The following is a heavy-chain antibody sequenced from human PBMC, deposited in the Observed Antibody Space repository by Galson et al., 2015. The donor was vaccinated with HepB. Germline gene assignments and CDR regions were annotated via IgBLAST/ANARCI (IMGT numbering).Heavy chain of an antibody. J-gene: IGHJ4*02. V-gene: IGHV1-18*04. D-gene: IGHD4/OR15-4a*01. CDR2: ISANSGNT. CDR1: GYTFTSNG. CDR3: ARDRDYRLDY. Sequence: SVKVSCKASGYTFTSNGISWVRQAPGQGLEWMGWISANSGNTIYAQKLQGRVIMTRDTSTGTAYVELGSLSSDDTAVYYCARDRDYRLDYWGQGTLVTVSS.